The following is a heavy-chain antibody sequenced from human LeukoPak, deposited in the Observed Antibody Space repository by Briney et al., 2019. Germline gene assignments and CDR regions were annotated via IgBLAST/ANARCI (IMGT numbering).Heavy chain of an antibody. J-gene: IGHJ4*02. V-gene: IGHV1-2*02. CDR2: INPDSGVT. CDR1: GYTFIGYY. D-gene: IGHD3-22*01. CDR3: ARDPSGDSSGYPSDH. Sequence: ASVKVSCKASGYTFIGYYMQWVRQAPGQGPEWMGWINPDSGVTNYAQKFQGRVTMTRDTSISTAYMEVSRLRSDDTAVYYCARDPSGDSSGYPSDHWGQGTLVTVSS.